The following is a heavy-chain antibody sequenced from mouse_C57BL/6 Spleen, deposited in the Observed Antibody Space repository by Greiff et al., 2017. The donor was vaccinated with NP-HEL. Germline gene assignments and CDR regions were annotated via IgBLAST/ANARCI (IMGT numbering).Heavy chain of an antibody. CDR2: INPYNGGT. V-gene: IGHV1-19*01. CDR1: GYTFTDYY. D-gene: IGHD1-1*01. Sequence: EVQLQQSGPVLVKPGASVKMSCKASGYTFTDYYMNWVKQSHGKSLEWIGVINPYNGGTSYNQKFKGKATLTVDKSSSTAYMELNSLTSEDSAVYYCARLTTVVDYYAMDYWGQGTSVTVSS. CDR3: ARLTTVVDYYAMDY. J-gene: IGHJ4*01.